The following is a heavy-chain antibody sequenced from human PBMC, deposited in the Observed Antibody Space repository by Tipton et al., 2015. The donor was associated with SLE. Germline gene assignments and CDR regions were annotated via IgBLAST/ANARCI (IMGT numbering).Heavy chain of an antibody. CDR2: VFDTGYT. D-gene: IGHD6-25*01. CDR3: ARQDLGRAATLTFDI. CDR1: GGSIRNSPYY. Sequence: TLSLTCTVSGGSIRNSPYYWAWIRQTRGKRLEWSGSVFDTGYTAYNPSLAGRVSLSVDTSNNEFSLKLSSVTAADTAVYFCARQDLGRAATLTFDIWGLGTLVTVSS. V-gene: IGHV4-39*01. J-gene: IGHJ4*02.